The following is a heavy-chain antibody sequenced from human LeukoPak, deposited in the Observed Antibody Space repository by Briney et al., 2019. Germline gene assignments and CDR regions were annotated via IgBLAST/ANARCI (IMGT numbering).Heavy chain of an antibody. V-gene: IGHV4-59*01. D-gene: IGHD6-19*01. CDR2: IYYSGST. CDR1: GGSISSYY. Sequence: SETLSLTCTVSGGSISSYYWSWIRQPPGKGLEWIGYIYYSGSTNYSPSLMSRVTISVGTSKNQFSLKLSSVTAADTAVYYCARGRQWLERDYWGQGTLVTVSS. J-gene: IGHJ4*02. CDR3: ARGRQWLERDY.